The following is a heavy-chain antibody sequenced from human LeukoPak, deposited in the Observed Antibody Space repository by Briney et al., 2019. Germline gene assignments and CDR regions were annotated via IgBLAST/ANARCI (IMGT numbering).Heavy chain of an antibody. D-gene: IGHD6-13*01. CDR3: ARHPQPFDI. V-gene: IGHV4-39*01. Sequence: KTSETLSLTCTVSGGSIRSTAYYWGWIRQPPGKGLEWIGTIYYSGSTNYNPSLKGRVTISLDMSKNQFSLKLNSVTAADTAMYYCARHPQPFDIWGHGTMVTVSS. J-gene: IGHJ3*02. CDR1: GGSIRSTAYY. CDR2: IYYSGST.